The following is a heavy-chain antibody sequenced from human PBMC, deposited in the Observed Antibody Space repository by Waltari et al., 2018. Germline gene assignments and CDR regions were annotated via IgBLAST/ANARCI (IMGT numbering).Heavy chain of an antibody. V-gene: IGHV4-59*11. Sequence: QVDLQQAGPGLVRPSETLSLTCSVSGGFISSHYWSWIRQSPGKGLEWIGCIYYGGDKNYNPSFKSRVTISVDTSKSQVSLVLTSVTAADTAVYFCAGTTWRFGNNIDSWGQGTLVTVSS. CDR2: IYYGGDK. J-gene: IGHJ4*02. CDR3: AGTTWRFGNNIDS. D-gene: IGHD3-3*01. CDR1: GGFISSHY.